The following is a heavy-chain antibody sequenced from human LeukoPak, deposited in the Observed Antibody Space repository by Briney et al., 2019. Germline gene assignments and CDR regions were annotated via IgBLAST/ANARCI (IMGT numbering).Heavy chain of an antibody. CDR3: ARLYYYDSSGYYYRSY. Sequence: EAPVKVSCKASGYTFTDYYMHWVRQAPGQGLEWMGWINPNSGGTKYAQKFQGRVTMTRDTSISTAYMELSRLRSDDTAVYYCARLYYYDSSGYYYRSYWGQGTLVTVSS. V-gene: IGHV1-2*02. D-gene: IGHD3-22*01. J-gene: IGHJ4*02. CDR1: GYTFTDYY. CDR2: INPNSGGT.